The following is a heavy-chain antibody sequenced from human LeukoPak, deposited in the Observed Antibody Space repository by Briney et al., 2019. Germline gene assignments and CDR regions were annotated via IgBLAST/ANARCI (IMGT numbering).Heavy chain of an antibody. D-gene: IGHD5-12*01. Sequence: GGSLRLSCAASGFTFNNYNMNWVRQAPGKGLEWVSSISSISSSYIYYADSVKGRFTISRDNARNSLYLQMNSLRAEDTAVYYCAREHSGYDFPGRDYYYMDVWGKGTTVTVSS. CDR3: AREHSGYDFPGRDYYYMDV. J-gene: IGHJ6*03. CDR2: ISSISSSYI. CDR1: GFTFNNYN. V-gene: IGHV3-21*01.